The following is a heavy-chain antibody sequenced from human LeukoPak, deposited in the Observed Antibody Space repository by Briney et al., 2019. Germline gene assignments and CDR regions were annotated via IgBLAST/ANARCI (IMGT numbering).Heavy chain of an antibody. CDR1: GYTFTGYY. V-gene: IGHV1-2*02. CDR2: INPNSGGT. Sequence: GASVKVSCKASGYTFTGYYMHCVRQAPGQGLEWMGWINPNSGGTHYTQKFQGRVTITRDTSTSTAYMEQSRLRSGDTPVYYCARELWFGESHYYGMDVWGQGTTVTVSS. CDR3: ARELWFGESHYYGMDV. J-gene: IGHJ6*02. D-gene: IGHD3-10*01.